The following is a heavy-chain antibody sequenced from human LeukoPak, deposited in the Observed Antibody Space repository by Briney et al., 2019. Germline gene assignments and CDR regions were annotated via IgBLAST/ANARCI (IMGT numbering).Heavy chain of an antibody. CDR1: GGSISSYY. V-gene: IGHV4-59*01. J-gene: IGHJ4*02. D-gene: IGHD6-19*01. CDR3: TGATTVAGSYFDY. Sequence: SETLSLSCTVSGGSISSYYWSWIRQPPGKGLEWIGYIYYSGSTNYNPSLKSRVTISVDTSKNQFSLKLSSATAADTAVYYCTGATTVAGSYFDYWGQGTLVTVSS. CDR2: IYYSGST.